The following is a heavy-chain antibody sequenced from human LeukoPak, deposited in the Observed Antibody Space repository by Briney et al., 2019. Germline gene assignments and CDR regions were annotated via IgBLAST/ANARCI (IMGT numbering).Heavy chain of an antibody. J-gene: IGHJ3*02. CDR2: IYHSGST. V-gene: IGHV4-30-2*01. Sequence: PSQTLSLTCAVSGGSISSGGYSWSWIRQPPGKGLEWIGYIYHSGSTYYNPSLKSRVTISVDRSKNQFSLKLSSVTAADTAVYYCARENYGDYVGAFDIRGQGTMVTVSS. CDR1: GGSISSGGYS. D-gene: IGHD4-17*01. CDR3: ARENYGDYVGAFDI.